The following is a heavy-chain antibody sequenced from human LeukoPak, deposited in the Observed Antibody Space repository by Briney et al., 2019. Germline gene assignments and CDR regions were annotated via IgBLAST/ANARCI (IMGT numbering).Heavy chain of an antibody. CDR2: IYHSGST. Sequence: SETLSLTCAVSGGSISSGGYSWSWIRQPPGKGLEWIGYIYHSGSTYYNPSLKSRVTISVDRSKNQFSLKLSSVTAADTAVYCGAGSYTARYGRDVGGKGTTVTVSP. CDR1: GGSISSGGYS. V-gene: IGHV4-30-2*01. CDR3: AGSYTARYGRDV. D-gene: IGHD2-15*01. J-gene: IGHJ6*04.